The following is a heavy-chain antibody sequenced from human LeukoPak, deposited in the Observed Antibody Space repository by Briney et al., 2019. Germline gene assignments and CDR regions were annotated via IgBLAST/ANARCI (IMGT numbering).Heavy chain of an antibody. J-gene: IGHJ6*03. Sequence: SETLSLTCAVYGGSFSGYYWSWIRQPPGKGLEWIGEINHSGSTNYNPSLKSRVTISVDTSKNQFSLKLSSVTAADTAVYYCARVGVPAARRYYYYYMDVWGKGTTVTVSS. V-gene: IGHV4-34*01. CDR1: GGSFSGYY. D-gene: IGHD2-2*01. CDR2: INHSGST. CDR3: ARVGVPAARRYYYYYMDV.